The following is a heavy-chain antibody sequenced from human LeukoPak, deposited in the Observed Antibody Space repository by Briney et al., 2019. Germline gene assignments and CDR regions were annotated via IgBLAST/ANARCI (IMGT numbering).Heavy chain of an antibody. CDR3: ARDSTYYYDSGSSGPHYFDN. CDR2: ISSGGTDE. V-gene: IGHV3-30*01. J-gene: IGHJ4*02. Sequence: GRSLRLSCAASGFTFSTYAMHWVRQAPGKGLEWVSLISSGGTDEYYADSVKGRLTISRDNSKNTLYLQLNSLRAEDTAVYYCARDSTYYYDSGSSGPHYFDNWGQETLVTVSS. D-gene: IGHD3-10*01. CDR1: GFTFSTYA.